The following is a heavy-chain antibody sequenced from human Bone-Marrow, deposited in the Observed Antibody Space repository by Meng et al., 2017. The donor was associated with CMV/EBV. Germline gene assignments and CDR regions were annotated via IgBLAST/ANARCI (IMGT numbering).Heavy chain of an antibody. CDR3: ARVDTDYYYGRDV. CDR2: INCNGGSR. D-gene: IGHD5-18*01. J-gene: IGHJ6*02. Sequence: GESLKISCAASGFTFDDYGMSWVRQAPGKGLEWVSGINCNGGSRGYADSVKGRFTISRDNAKNTLYLQMNSLRAGDTAVYDCARVDTDYYYGRDVWGQGTMVTVSS. CDR1: GFTFDDYG. V-gene: IGHV3-20*01.